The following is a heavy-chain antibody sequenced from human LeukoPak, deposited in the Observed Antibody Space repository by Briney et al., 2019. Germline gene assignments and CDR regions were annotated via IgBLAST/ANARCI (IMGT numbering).Heavy chain of an antibody. D-gene: IGHD5-18*01. CDR2: ISSSSSTI. J-gene: IGHJ4*02. CDR1: GVTFSSYS. CDR3: ARGGYSYGLRTFDY. Sequence: PGGSLRLSCAASGVTFSSYSMNWVRQAPGKGLEWVSYISSSSSTIYYADSVKGRFTISRDNAKNSLYLQMSSLRAEDTAVYYCARGGYSYGLRTFDYWGQGTLVTVSS. V-gene: IGHV3-48*01.